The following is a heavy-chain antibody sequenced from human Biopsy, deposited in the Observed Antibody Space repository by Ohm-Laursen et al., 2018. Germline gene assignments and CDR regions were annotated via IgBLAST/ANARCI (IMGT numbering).Heavy chain of an antibody. D-gene: IGHD2-8*01. CDR3: ARDPLNGHKHFDY. Sequence: GASVKVSCKASSYTFTDYNIHWMRQAPGQGPEWLGYINCKTGATNYAQKFQDTVTMTRDTSISTAYLALGSLRSADTAIYYCARDPLNGHKHFDYWGQGSLVTVSS. J-gene: IGHJ4*02. CDR1: SYTFTDYN. V-gene: IGHV1-2*02. CDR2: INCKTGAT.